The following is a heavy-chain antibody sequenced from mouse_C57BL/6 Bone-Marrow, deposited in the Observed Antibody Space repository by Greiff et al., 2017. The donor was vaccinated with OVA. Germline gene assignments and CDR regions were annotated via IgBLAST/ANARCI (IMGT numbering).Heavy chain of an antibody. V-gene: IGHV5-4*03. J-gene: IGHJ3*01. CDR1: GFTFSSYA. CDR2: ISDGGSYT. CDR3: ASVYYGSRDY. Sequence: EVKLMESGGGLVKPGGSLKLSCAASGFTFSSYAMPWVRQTPEKRLEWVATISDGGSYTYYPDNVKGRSTISRDNAKNNLYLQMSHLKSEDTAMYYCASVYYGSRDYWGQGTLVIVSA. D-gene: IGHD1-1*01.